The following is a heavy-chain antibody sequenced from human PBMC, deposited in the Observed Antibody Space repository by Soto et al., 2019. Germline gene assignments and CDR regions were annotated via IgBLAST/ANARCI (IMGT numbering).Heavy chain of an antibody. J-gene: IGHJ6*02. CDR2: IIPIFGTA. CDR1: GGTFSSYA. V-gene: IGHV1-69*12. CDR3: ARDNDCSGGSCHNYYYYGMDV. Sequence: QVQLVQSGAEVKKPGSSVKVSCKASGGTFSSYAISWVRQAPGQGLEWMGGIIPIFGTANYAQKFQGRVTITADESTSTAYMELSSLRSEDTAVYYCARDNDCSGGSCHNYYYYGMDVWGQGTTVTVSS. D-gene: IGHD2-15*01.